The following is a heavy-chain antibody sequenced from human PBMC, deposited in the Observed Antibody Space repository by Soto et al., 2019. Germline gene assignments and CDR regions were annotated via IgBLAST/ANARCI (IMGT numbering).Heavy chain of an antibody. CDR1: GYSFSSYG. V-gene: IGHV1-18*04. CDR3: AIDRPYFEFWSGYYGFDH. J-gene: IGHJ4*02. D-gene: IGHD3-3*01. Sequence: QVQLVQSGGEVKKPGASVKVSCKASGYSFSSYGISWVRQAPGQGPEWMGWISANNGNTKYIRKVQGRVTITTDTSTNTAYMELRRLRSDDTAVYYCAIDRPYFEFWSGYYGFDHWGQGTLVTVSS. CDR2: ISANNGNT.